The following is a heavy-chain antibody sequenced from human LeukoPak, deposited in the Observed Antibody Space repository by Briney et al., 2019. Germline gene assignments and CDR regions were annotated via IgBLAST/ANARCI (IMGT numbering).Heavy chain of an antibody. CDR1: GFTVSSNY. CDR3: ASDRGILARTSQFDY. CDR2: IYSGGST. J-gene: IGHJ4*02. Sequence: GGSLRLSCAASGFTVSSNYMSWVRQAPGKGLEWVSVIYSGGSTYYADSVKGRFTISRDNSKNTLYLQMNSLRAEDTAVYYCASDRGILARTSQFDYWGQGTLVTVSS. V-gene: IGHV3-53*05. D-gene: IGHD3-16*01.